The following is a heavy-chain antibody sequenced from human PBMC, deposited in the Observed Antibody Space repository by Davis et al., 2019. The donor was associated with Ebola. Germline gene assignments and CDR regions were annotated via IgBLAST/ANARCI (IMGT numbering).Heavy chain of an antibody. J-gene: IGHJ6*04. D-gene: IGHD6-19*01. CDR3: ARIGEPAVAGDNYYYYGMDV. CDR2: ISSSSSSI. Sequence: GESLKISCADSVITFSSYAMTWVRQAPGKGLEWVSSISSSSSSIYYADSAKGRFTISRDTAKNSLYLQMNSLRAEDTAVYYCARIGEPAVAGDNYYYYGMDVWGKGTTVTVSS. V-gene: IGHV3-21*01. CDR1: VITFSSYA.